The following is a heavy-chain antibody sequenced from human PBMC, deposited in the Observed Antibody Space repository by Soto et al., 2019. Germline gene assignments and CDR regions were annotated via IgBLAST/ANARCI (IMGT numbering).Heavy chain of an antibody. D-gene: IGHD5-18*01. V-gene: IGHV1-8*01. CDR2: MNPNSGNT. J-gene: IGHJ4*02. CDR3: ARGRHSYGYSPLGY. Sequence: ASVKVSCKVSGYTFTSYDINWVRQATGQGLEWMGWMNPNSGNTGYAQKFQGRVTMTRNTSISTAYMELSSLRSEDTAVYYCARGRHSYGYSPLGYWGQGTLVTV. CDR1: GYTFTSYD.